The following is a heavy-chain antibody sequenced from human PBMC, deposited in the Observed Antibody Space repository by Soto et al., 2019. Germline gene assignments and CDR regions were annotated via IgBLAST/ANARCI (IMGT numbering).Heavy chain of an antibody. D-gene: IGHD2-21*02. Sequence: QVQLQESGPGLVKPSGTLSLTCSVSGGSIRSSSWWTWLRQSPGKGLEWIGEIYHAGSPNYNPSFQSRVTISADTSKNFFPLRLTSVTAADTAIYYCARASSFRGDFHVWGQVTAVTISS. J-gene: IGHJ3*01. CDR2: IYHAGSP. CDR3: ARASSFRGDFHV. CDR1: GGSIRSSSW. V-gene: IGHV4-4*02.